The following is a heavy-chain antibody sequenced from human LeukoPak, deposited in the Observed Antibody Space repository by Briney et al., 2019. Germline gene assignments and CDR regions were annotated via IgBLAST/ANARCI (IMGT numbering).Heavy chain of an antibody. CDR1: GFTFSSYG. CDR3: AKDLDGDYLFDS. V-gene: IGHV3-30*18. D-gene: IGHD4-17*01. J-gene: IGHJ4*02. CDR2: ISYDGSNK. Sequence: PGRSLRLSCAASGFTFSSYGMHWVRQAPGKGLEWVAVISYDGSNKYYADSVKGRFTISRDNSKNTLYLQMNSLRAEDTAVYYCAKDLDGDYLFDSWGQGTLVTVSS.